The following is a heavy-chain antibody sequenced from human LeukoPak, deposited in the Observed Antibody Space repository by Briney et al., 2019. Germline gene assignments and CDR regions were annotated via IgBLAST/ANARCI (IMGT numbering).Heavy chain of an antibody. Sequence: PGRSLRLSCAASGFTFSSYAVHWVRQAPGKGLEWVAVISYDGSNKYYADSVEGRFTISRDNSKNTLYLQMNSLRAEDTAVYYCARDTSGSYYFTLDYWGQGTLVTVSS. CDR1: GFTFSSYA. CDR3: ARDTSGSYYFTLDY. D-gene: IGHD1-26*01. J-gene: IGHJ4*02. V-gene: IGHV3-30-3*01. CDR2: ISYDGSNK.